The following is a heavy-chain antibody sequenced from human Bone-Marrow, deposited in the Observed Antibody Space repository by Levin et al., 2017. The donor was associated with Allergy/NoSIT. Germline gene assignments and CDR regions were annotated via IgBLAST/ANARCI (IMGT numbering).Heavy chain of an antibody. CDR2: INHSGST. CDR3: ARGKYSSSSFRWFDP. D-gene: IGHD6-13*01. J-gene: IGHJ5*02. CDR1: GGSFSGYY. V-gene: IGHV4-34*01. Sequence: PSETLSLTCAVYGGSFSGYYWSWIRQPPGKGLEWIGEINHSGSTNYNPSLKSRVTISVDTSKNQFSLKLSSVTAADTAVYYCARGKYSSSSFRWFDPWGQGTLVTVSS.